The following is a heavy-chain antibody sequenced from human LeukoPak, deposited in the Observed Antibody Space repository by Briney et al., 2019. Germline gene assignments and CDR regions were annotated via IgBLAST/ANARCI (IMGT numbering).Heavy chain of an antibody. J-gene: IGHJ4*02. CDR1: GFTFSRHW. D-gene: IGHD6-13*01. V-gene: IGHV3-7*03. Sequence: GSLRLSCAASGFTFSRHWMTWVRQAPGKGLEWVANIRQDGDTKYYVDSVKGRFTISRDNAMNSLYLQMNSLRAEDTAIYYCARSLPYGTTWYGRSDFWGQGTLVTVSS. CDR2: IRQDGDTK. CDR3: ARSLPYGTTWYGRSDF.